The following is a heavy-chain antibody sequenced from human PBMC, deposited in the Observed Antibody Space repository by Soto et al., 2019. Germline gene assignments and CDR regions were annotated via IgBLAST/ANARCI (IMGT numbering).Heavy chain of an antibody. J-gene: IGHJ6*02. CDR3: ARAKYQLYYYYGMDV. V-gene: IGHV1-69*13. Sequence: GASVKVSCKASGGTFSSYAISWVRQAPGQGLEWMGGIIPIFGTANYAQKFQGRVTITADESTSTAYMELSSLRSEDMAVYYCARAKYQLYYYYGMDVWGQGTTVTVSS. CDR1: GGTFSSYA. D-gene: IGHD2-2*01. CDR2: IIPIFGTA.